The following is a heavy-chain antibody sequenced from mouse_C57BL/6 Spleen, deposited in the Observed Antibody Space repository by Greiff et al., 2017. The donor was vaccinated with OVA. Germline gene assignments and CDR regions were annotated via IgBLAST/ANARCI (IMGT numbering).Heavy chain of an antibody. CDR1: GFTFSDFY. J-gene: IGHJ1*03. CDR3: ARDGYYYGSISYWYFDV. D-gene: IGHD1-1*01. CDR2: SRNKANDYTT. V-gene: IGHV7-1*01. Sequence: EVKVVESGGGLVQSGRSLRLSCATSGFTFSDFYMEWVRQAPGKGLEWIAASRNKANDYTTEYSASVKGRFIVSRDTSQSILYLQMNARIAEDTAIYYCARDGYYYGSISYWYFDVWGTGTTVTVSS.